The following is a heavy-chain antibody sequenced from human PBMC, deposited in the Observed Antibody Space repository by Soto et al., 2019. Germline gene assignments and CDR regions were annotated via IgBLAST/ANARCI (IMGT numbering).Heavy chain of an antibody. V-gene: IGHV1-69*13. J-gene: IGHJ3*02. D-gene: IGHD5-18*01. CDR1: GGTFSSYA. CDR3: ARGPAHGYSYGYSAFDI. Sequence: SVQVSCKASGGTFSSYAISWVRQAPGQGLEWMGGIIPIFGTANYAQKFQGRVTITADESTSTAYMELSSLRSEDTAVYYCARGPAHGYSYGYSAFDIWGQGTMVT. CDR2: IIPIFGTA.